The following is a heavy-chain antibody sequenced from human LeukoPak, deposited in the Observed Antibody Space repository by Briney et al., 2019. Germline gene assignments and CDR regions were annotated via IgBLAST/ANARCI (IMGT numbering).Heavy chain of an antibody. Sequence: GGSLRLSCAASGFIFSTYAMSWVRQAPGKGLEWVSVVYADGATYYADSVKGRFTVSRDNSKNTLYLQMNSLRAEDTAVYYCAKEGPYSSSWYDIAPYYFDYWGQGTLVTVSS. D-gene: IGHD6-13*01. CDR1: GFIFSTYA. J-gene: IGHJ4*02. V-gene: IGHV3-23*03. CDR3: AKEGPYSSSWYDIAPYYFDY. CDR2: VYADGAT.